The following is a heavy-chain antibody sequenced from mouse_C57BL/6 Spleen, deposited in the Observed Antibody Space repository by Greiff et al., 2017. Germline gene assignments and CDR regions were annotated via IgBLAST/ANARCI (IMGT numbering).Heavy chain of an antibody. CDR3: AREGTGPFDD. V-gene: IGHV1-81*01. Sequence: VQLQQSGAELARPGASVKLSCKASGYTFTSYGISWVKQRTGQGLEWIGEIYPRSGSTYYNEQFKGQATLTADTSSSIGYMELRRLTSEDSAVYFCAREGTGPFDDWGQGTTLTVSS. D-gene: IGHD3-3*01. CDR2: IYPRSGST. CDR1: GYTFTSYG. J-gene: IGHJ2*01.